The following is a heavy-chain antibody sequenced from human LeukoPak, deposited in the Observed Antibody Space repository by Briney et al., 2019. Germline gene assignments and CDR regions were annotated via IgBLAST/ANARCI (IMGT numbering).Heavy chain of an antibody. V-gene: IGHV3-33*01. D-gene: IGHD2-2*02. CDR3: ARDIHPFYSDS. CDR1: GFTFSYYG. CDR2: VWSNGNNK. J-gene: IGHJ4*02. Sequence: GGSLRLSCEASGFTFSYYGMHWVRQGPGKGLEWVAFVWSNGNNKDYADSVKGRFSISRDNTKNTLYLQVNSLRAEDTAIYYCARDIHPFYSDSWGQGTLVTVSS.